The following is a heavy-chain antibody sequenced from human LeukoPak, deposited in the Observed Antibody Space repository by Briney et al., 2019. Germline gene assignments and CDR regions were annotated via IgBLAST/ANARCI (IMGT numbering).Heavy chain of an antibody. CDR2: INQDGSEK. CDR3: ARSRFLEWASGPYFDY. CDR1: GFTFSSYW. V-gene: IGHV3-7*01. Sequence: GGSLRLSCAASGFTFSSYWMSWVRQAPGKGLEWVANINQDGSEKDYVDSVTARFTISRDNAKNSLYLQMNSLRAEDTAVYYCARSRFLEWASGPYFDYWGQGTLFTVSS. D-gene: IGHD3-3*01. J-gene: IGHJ4*02.